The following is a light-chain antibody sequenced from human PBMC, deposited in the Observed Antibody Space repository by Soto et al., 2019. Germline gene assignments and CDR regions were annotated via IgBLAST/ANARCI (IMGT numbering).Light chain of an antibody. Sequence: EIVMTQSPATLSVSPGERATLSCRASQSVSSNLAWYQQKPGQAPRLLIYGASTRATGIPARFSGSGSGTEFTLIISSMQPVDFAVYYCQQYNDWPLTFGGGTKVENK. CDR2: GAS. J-gene: IGKJ4*01. V-gene: IGKV3-15*01. CDR3: QQYNDWPLT. CDR1: QSVSSN.